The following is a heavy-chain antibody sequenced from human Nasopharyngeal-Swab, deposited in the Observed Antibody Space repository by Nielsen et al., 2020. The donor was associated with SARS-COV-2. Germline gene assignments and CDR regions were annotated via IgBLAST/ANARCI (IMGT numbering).Heavy chain of an antibody. Sequence: WIRQPPGKGLEWVSSISSSSSYMYYADSVKGRFTISRDNAKNSLYLQMNSLRAEDTAVYYCARDSNGMDVWGQGTTVTVSS. V-gene: IGHV3-21*01. CDR3: ARDSNGMDV. D-gene: IGHD2/OR15-2a*01. J-gene: IGHJ6*02. CDR2: ISSSSSYM.